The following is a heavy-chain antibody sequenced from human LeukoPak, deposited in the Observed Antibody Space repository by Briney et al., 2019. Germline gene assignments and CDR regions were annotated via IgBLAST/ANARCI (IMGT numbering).Heavy chain of an antibody. CDR2: IYYSGST. V-gene: IGHV4-39*01. J-gene: IGHJ3*02. CDR3: ARQGYDRSGDGDTFDI. Sequence: PSETLSLTCTVSGGSISSSNYYRGWIRQPPGKGLEWIGGIYYSGSTYYNPSFKSRVTISVDTSKNQFSLKLRSVTAADTAVYYCARQGYDRSGDGDTFDIWGQGTMVTVSS. D-gene: IGHD3-22*01. CDR1: GGSISSSNYY.